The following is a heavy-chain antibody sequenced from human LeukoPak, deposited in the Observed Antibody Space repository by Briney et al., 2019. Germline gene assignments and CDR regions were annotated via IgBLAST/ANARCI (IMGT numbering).Heavy chain of an antibody. CDR2: IKQDGSEK. Sequence: GGSLRLSCAASGFIFSSYWMSWVRQAPGKGLEWVANIKQDGSEKYYVDSVKGRFTISRDNAKNSLYLQMNSLRAEDTAVYYCARVRGSYCLDYWGQGTLVTVSS. D-gene: IGHD3-16*01. CDR1: GFIFSSYW. CDR3: ARVRGSYCLDY. V-gene: IGHV3-7*01. J-gene: IGHJ4*02.